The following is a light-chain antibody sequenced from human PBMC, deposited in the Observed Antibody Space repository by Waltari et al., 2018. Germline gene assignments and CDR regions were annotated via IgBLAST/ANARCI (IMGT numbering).Light chain of an antibody. CDR2: DAS. CDR3: QQRSNWPPRYT. Sequence: EIVLTQSPATLSLSPGERATLSCRASQSVSSYLAWYHQKPGQAPRRLIYDASNRATGIPARFSGSGSGTDFTLTISSLEPEDFAVYYCQQRSNWPPRYTFGQGTKLEIK. CDR1: QSVSSY. V-gene: IGKV3-11*01. J-gene: IGKJ2*01.